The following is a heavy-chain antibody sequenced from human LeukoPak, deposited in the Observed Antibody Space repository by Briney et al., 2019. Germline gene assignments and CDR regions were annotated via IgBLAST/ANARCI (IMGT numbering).Heavy chain of an antibody. J-gene: IGHJ4*02. CDR3: ARDKLDYGDSNFDY. CDR2: ISSSSSYI. Sequence: PGGSQRLSCAASGFTFSSYSMNWVRQAPGKGLEWVSSISSSSSYIYYADSVKGRFTISRDNAKNSLYLQMNSLRAEDTAVYYCARDKLDYGDSNFDYWGQGTLVTVSS. D-gene: IGHD4-17*01. V-gene: IGHV3-21*01. CDR1: GFTFSSYS.